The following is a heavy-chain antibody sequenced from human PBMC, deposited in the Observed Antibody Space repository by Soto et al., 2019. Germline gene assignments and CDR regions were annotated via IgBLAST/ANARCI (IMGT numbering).Heavy chain of an antibody. CDR2: IVVVSGNT. CDR1: GFTFISSA. J-gene: IGHJ4*02. D-gene: IGHD3-22*01. Sequence: SVKVSCKASGFTFISSAVQWVRQARGQRLEWIGWIVVVSGNTNYAQKFQERVTITRDMSTSTAYVELSSLRSEDTAVYYCAADYYDTNGYYYDYWGQGTLVTVSS. V-gene: IGHV1-58*01. CDR3: AADYYDTNGYYYDY.